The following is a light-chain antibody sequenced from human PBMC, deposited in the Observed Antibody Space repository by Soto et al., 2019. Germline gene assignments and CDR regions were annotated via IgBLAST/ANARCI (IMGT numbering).Light chain of an antibody. CDR1: QSVSSY. CDR2: DTS. Sequence: EIVLTQSPATLSLSPGERATLSCRASQSVSSYLALYQQKPGQAPRLLIYDTSNRATGIPARFSGSGSGTDFTLTISSLEPEDFAVYSCQQRSNWPLTFGGGTNVESK. J-gene: IGKJ4*01. CDR3: QQRSNWPLT. V-gene: IGKV3-11*01.